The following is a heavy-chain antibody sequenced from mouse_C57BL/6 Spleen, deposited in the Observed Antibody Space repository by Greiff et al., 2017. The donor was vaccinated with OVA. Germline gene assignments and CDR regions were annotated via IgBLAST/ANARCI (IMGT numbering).Heavy chain of an antibody. CDR3: ARAMNGYHYMDY. J-gene: IGHJ2*01. CDR2: IDPSDSYT. CDR1: GYTFTSYW. Sequence: QVQLQQSGAELVMPGASVKLSCKASGYTFTSYWMHWVKQRPGQGLEWIGEIDPSDSYTKYNQKFKGKSTLTVDKSSSTAYMQISSLTSEDSAVDDCARAMNGYHYMDYWGQGTTLTVSS. V-gene: IGHV1-69*01. D-gene: IGHD2-2*01.